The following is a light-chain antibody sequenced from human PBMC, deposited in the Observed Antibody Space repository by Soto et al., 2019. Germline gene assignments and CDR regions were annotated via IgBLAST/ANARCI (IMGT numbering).Light chain of an antibody. Sequence: DIVMTQSPLSLPVTPGEPASISCRSSQSLLHSNGYNYLDWYLQKPGQSPQLLIYLGSNRASGVPYRFSGSGSGTDFTLKISRVEAEDVGIYYCMQALQTPVTFGQGTKLELK. CDR3: MQALQTPVT. J-gene: IGKJ2*01. CDR1: QSLLHSNGYNY. V-gene: IGKV2-28*01. CDR2: LGS.